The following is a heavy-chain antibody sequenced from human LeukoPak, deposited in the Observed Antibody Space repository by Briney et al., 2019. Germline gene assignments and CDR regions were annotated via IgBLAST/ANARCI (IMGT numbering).Heavy chain of an antibody. CDR2: IIPIFGTA. J-gene: IGHJ4*02. CDR3: ARGAGDYDILTGFDY. CDR1: GGTFSSYA. V-gene: IGHV1-69*05. D-gene: IGHD3-9*01. Sequence: GASVKVSCKASGGTFSSYAISWVRQAPGQGLEWMGGIIPIFGTANYAQKFQGRVTITTDESTSTAYMELSSLRSEDTAVYYCARGAGDYDILTGFDYWGQGTLVTVSS.